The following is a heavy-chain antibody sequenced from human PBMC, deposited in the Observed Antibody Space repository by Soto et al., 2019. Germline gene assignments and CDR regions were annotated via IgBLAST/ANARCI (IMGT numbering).Heavy chain of an antibody. J-gene: IGHJ3*02. Sequence: QVQLVQSGTEVKKPGSSVKVSCKASGGTFSSYAISWVRQAPGQGLEWMGGIIPIFGTTNYAQRFQGRVSITADESTSTTYMELRSLRSEDTAVYYCAGSYKYGSGTFDAFDIWGQGTLVTVSS. CDR1: GGTFSSYA. V-gene: IGHV1-69*01. D-gene: IGHD3-10*01. CDR3: AGSYKYGSGTFDAFDI. CDR2: IIPIFGTT.